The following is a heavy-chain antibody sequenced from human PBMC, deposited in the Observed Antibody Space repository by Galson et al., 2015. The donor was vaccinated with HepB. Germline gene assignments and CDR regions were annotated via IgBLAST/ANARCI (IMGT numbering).Heavy chain of an antibody. CDR2: ISHDGGNE. CDR3: AGDFSPFSTGWGYALEM. J-gene: IGHJ3*02. D-gene: IGHD6-19*01. CDR1: KFKFSDYV. V-gene: IGHV3-30-3*01. Sequence: SLRLSCAASKFKFSDYVMTWVRQAPGKGLEWVAAISHDGGNEYYADSVKGRFTVSRDNSKNILYLQVSALRSEDTAVYYRAGDFSPFSTGWGYALEMWGQGTMVTVSS.